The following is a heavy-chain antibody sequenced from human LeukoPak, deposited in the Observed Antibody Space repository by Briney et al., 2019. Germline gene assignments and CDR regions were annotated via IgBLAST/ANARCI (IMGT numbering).Heavy chain of an antibody. CDR1: GFTFSSYS. CDR3: ARANSGYDYYYYGMDV. J-gene: IGHJ6*04. D-gene: IGHD5-12*01. Sequence: PGGSLRLSCAASGFTFSSYSMNWVRQAPGKGLEWVLSISNSSSNIYYADSVKGRFTISRDNAKNSLYLQMNSLRAEDPAVYYCARANSGYDYYYYGMDVWGKRATVTVSS. V-gene: IGHV3-21*01. CDR2: ISNSSSNI.